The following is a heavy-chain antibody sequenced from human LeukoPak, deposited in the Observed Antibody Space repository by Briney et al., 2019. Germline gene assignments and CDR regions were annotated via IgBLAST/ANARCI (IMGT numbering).Heavy chain of an antibody. Sequence: SVKVSCKAPGGTFSSYAISWVRQAPGQGLEWMGRIIPILGIANYAQKFQGRVTITADKSTSTAYMELSSLRSEDTAVYYCARGGVIVVVTAIPAPGSLPLDYWGQGTLVTVSS. CDR1: GGTFSSYA. V-gene: IGHV1-69*04. CDR3: ARGGVIVVVTAIPAPGSLPLDY. J-gene: IGHJ4*02. CDR2: IIPILGIA. D-gene: IGHD2-21*02.